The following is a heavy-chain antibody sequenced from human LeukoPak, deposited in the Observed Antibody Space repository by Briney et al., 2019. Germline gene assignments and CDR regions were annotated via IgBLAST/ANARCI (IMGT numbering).Heavy chain of an antibody. CDR3: ARGSSDDYGDSPVDY. V-gene: IGHV1-8*01. J-gene: IGHJ4*02. D-gene: IGHD4-17*01. CDR1: GYTFTIYD. Sequence: ASVKVSFKASGYTFTIYDINWVRQATGQGLEWMGWMNPNSGNTGYAQKFQGRVTMTRNTSISTAYMELSSLRSEDTAVYYCARGSSDDYGDSPVDYWGQGTLVTVSS. CDR2: MNPNSGNT.